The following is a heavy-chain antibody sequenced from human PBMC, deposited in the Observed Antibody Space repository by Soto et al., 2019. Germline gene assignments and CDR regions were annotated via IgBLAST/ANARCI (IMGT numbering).Heavy chain of an antibody. CDR2: ISYDGTNQ. V-gene: IGHV3-30-3*01. J-gene: IGHJ4*02. CDR1: GXTLNTYS. Sequence: GSLRLSCAASGXTLNTYSMHWVRQAPGKGLEWMAIISYDGTNQDYADSVKGRFTFSRDNAKNTLYLKMNSLIPEETALYYCERDLHPRFSEAVVKASAIRPSYYLDYWGQGTLGTVSS. CDR3: ERDLHPRFSEAVVKASAIRPSYYLDY. D-gene: IGHD2-2*02.